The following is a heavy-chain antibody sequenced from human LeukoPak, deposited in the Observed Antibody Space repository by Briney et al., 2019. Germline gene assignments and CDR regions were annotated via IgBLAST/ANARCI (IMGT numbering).Heavy chain of an antibody. Sequence: GGSLRLSCAASGFTLSSYAMHWVRQAAGKGLEWVAVISNDGNDKYHADSVKGRFTISRDNSKNTLYLQMNSLGAEDTAVYYCARDEYYDSSGSDAFDIWGQGTMVTVSS. J-gene: IGHJ3*02. CDR3: ARDEYYDSSGSDAFDI. CDR1: GFTLSSYA. D-gene: IGHD3-22*01. CDR2: ISNDGNDK. V-gene: IGHV3-30-3*01.